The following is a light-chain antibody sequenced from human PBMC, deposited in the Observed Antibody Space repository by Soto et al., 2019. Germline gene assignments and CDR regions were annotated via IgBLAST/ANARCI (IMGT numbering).Light chain of an antibody. CDR1: RSDVGGYNY. J-gene: IGLJ3*02. CDR2: EVS. V-gene: IGLV2-14*01. CDR3: SSYTGSSTRV. Sequence: QSALTQPASVSGSPGQSITISCTGTRSDVGGYNYVSWFQQHPGKAPXXMIYEVSNRPSGVSXRFSGXXXXXXXXXTISGLQPEDEADYYCSSYTGSSTRVFGGGTKLTVL.